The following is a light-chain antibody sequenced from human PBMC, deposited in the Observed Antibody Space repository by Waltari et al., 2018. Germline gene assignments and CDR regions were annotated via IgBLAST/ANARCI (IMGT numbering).Light chain of an antibody. CDR3: CSYASTDSYV. Sequence: QSALTQPASVSGSPGQSITISCTGTSSYVGSYNAVSWYQKHPGKAPKLMIYEVTKRPSGISYRFSGSKSGNTASLTISGLQAEDEADYYCCSYASTDSYVFGTGTKVTVL. J-gene: IGLJ1*01. CDR2: EVT. V-gene: IGLV2-23*02. CDR1: SSYVGSYNA.